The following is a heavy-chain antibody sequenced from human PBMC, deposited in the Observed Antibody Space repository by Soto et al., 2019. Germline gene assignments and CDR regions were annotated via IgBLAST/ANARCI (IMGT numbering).Heavy chain of an antibody. Sequence: QVQLQESGPGLVKPSETLSLSCTVSGGSINSYYWSWIRQSPGKRMEWIGYVNHSWGSSYNPSLLNRAAISLDTSKRQFSLKVTSVTATDPAVYYCAREGFGPLHGLVDVWGQGTTVTVSS. V-gene: IGHV4-59*12. CDR1: GGSINSYY. D-gene: IGHD3-10*01. J-gene: IGHJ6*02. CDR3: AREGFGPLHGLVDV. CDR2: VNHSWGS.